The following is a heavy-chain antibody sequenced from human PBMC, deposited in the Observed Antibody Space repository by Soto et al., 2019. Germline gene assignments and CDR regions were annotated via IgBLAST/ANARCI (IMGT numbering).Heavy chain of an antibody. J-gene: IGHJ6*02. V-gene: IGHV1-69*12. D-gene: IGHD6-13*01. CDR1: GGTFSSYA. Sequence: QVQLVQSGAEVKKPGSSVKVSCKASGGTFSSYAISWVRQAPGQGLEWMGGIIPIFGTANYAQKFQGRVTITADESTSTAYMELSSLRSEETAVYYCARARGPSSSWPYYYYYGMDVWGQGTTVTVSS. CDR3: ARARGPSSSWPYYYYYGMDV. CDR2: IIPIFGTA.